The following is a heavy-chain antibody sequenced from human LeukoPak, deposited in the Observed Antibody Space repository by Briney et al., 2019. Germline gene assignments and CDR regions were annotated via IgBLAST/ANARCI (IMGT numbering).Heavy chain of an antibody. CDR2: ISSNGGST. Sequence: GGSLRLSCAASGFTFSSYAMHWVRQAPGKGLEYVSAISSNGGSTYYANSVKGRFTISRDNSKNTLYLQMGSLRAEDMAVYYCARAPSAEQWLGPPDYWGQGTLVTVSS. CDR3: ARAPSAEQWLGPPDY. CDR1: GFTFSSYA. D-gene: IGHD6-19*01. V-gene: IGHV3-64*01. J-gene: IGHJ4*02.